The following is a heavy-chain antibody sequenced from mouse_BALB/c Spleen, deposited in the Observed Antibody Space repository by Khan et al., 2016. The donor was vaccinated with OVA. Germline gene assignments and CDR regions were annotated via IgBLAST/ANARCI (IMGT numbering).Heavy chain of an antibody. CDR2: INPSNGYT. CDR1: GYTFTSYT. J-gene: IGHJ3*01. D-gene: IGHD2-14*01. CDR3: VRDGAYHKNDGWFAY. Sequence: QVQLQQSGAELARPGASVKMSCKASGYTFTSYTIHWIHLRPGQGLEWIGFINPSNGYTNYNQKFKDKATLTADKSSTTVYMKLSSLTSDYSAVYNCVRDGAYHKNDGWFAYWGQGTLVTVSA. V-gene: IGHV1-4*01.